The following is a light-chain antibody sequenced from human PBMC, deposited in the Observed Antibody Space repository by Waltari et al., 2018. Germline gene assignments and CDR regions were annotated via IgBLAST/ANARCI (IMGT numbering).Light chain of an antibody. Sequence: DIQMTQSPSTLSASVGDRVTITCRASQSITNWLACYQQKPVKAPKPMLYRASNLESGFPSRFSGSGAGTEFTLAISSLQPDDFATYYCQQYDNYWTFGQGTQVEIK. CDR1: QSITNW. CDR2: RAS. J-gene: IGKJ1*01. V-gene: IGKV1-5*03. CDR3: QQYDNYWT.